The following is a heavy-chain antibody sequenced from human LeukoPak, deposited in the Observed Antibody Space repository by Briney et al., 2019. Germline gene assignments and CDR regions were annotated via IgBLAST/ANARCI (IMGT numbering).Heavy chain of an antibody. CDR3: ARGKAGVVVVAAQLDY. CDR2: ISGSSDNT. Sequence: GGSLRLSCAASGFTFASYAMNWVRQAPGKGLEWVSAISGSSDNTYYAGSVKGRFTISRDNSKNTLYLQMNSLRAEDTAVYYCARGKAGVVVVAAQLDYWGQGTLVTVSS. V-gene: IGHV3-23*01. D-gene: IGHD2-15*01. J-gene: IGHJ4*02. CDR1: GFTFASYA.